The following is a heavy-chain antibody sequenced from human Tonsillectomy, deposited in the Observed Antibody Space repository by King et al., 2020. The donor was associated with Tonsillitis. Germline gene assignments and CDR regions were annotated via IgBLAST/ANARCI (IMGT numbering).Heavy chain of an antibody. CDR3: AHRLFPNSSYEEGLHY. J-gene: IGHJ4*02. Sequence: VTLKESGPTLVKPPQTLTLTCTFSGFSLGTSGVGVGWIRQAPGKALEWLALIYWNDDKRYSPSLKSRLTITKYTSKNQVVLTMTNLDPVDTATYYCAHRLFPNSSYEEGLHYWGQGPLVTVLS. CDR2: IYWNDDK. CDR1: GFSLGTSGVG. V-gene: IGHV2-5*01. D-gene: IGHD5-12*01.